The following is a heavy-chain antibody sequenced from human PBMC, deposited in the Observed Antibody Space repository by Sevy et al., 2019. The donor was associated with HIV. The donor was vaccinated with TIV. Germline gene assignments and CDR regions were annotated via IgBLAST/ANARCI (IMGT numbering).Heavy chain of an antibody. CDR3: ATTKDYYESSGEPFDY. CDR2: FDPEDAET. V-gene: IGHV1-24*01. J-gene: IGHJ4*02. Sequence: ASVKVSCKVSGSTLSQMAMHWVRQAPGKGLEWMATFDPEDAETIYTQKLQGRVTMTEDTSRDTAYMELSNPRSEDTAVYYCATTKDYYESSGEPFDYWGQGTRVTVSS. D-gene: IGHD3-22*01. CDR1: GSTLSQMA.